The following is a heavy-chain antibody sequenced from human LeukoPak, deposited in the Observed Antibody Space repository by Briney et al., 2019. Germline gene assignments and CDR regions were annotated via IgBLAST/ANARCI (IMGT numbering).Heavy chain of an antibody. V-gene: IGHV1-69*13. CDR2: IIPIFGTT. Sequence: LVKVSCKASGGTFSSYGLIWVRQAPGQGLEWMGGIIPIFGTTNYAQKFQGRVTITADESTSTAYMELSSLRSEDTAVYYCARAGYNTNWPLRWFDPWGQGTLVTVSS. CDR3: ARAGYNTNWPLRWFDP. D-gene: IGHD6-13*01. CDR1: GGTFSSYG. J-gene: IGHJ5*02.